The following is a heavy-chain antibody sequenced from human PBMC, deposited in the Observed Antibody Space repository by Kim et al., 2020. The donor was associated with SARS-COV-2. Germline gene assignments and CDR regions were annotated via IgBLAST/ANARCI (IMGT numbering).Heavy chain of an antibody. CDR2: IYHSGTS. V-gene: IGHV4-34*01. D-gene: IGHD2-15*01. J-gene: IGHJ5*02. CDR1: GGSFSGYY. Sequence: SETLSLTCAVYGGSFSGYYWSWIRQPPGKGLEWIGVIYHSGTSKYNPSLKSRVTIPLDTAKNQFSLKLSSVTAADTAVYSFARSLFHATSIFLVRFDLWG. CDR3: ARSLFHATSIFLVRFDL.